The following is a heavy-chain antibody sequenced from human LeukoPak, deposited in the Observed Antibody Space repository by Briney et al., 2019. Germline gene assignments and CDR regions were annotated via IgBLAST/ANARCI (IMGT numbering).Heavy chain of an antibody. CDR2: MNPNSGNA. CDR3: ARGQSQFDY. V-gene: IGHV1-8*01. CDR1: GYTFTSYD. Sequence: GASVKVSCKASGYTFTSYDINWVRQAPGQGLEWMGWMNPNSGNAVCAQKFQGRVTMTRNTSITTAYMELTSLRSEDTAMYYCARGQSQFDYWGQGTLVTVSS. J-gene: IGHJ4*02.